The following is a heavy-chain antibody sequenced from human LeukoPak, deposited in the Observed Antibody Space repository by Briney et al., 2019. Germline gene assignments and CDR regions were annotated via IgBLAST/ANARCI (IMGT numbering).Heavy chain of an antibody. Sequence: PSETLSLTCAVYGGSFSGYYWSWIRQPPGKGLEWIGEINHSGSTNYNPSLKSRVTISVDTSKNQFSLKLSSVTAADTAVYYCARQQLPEGWFDPWGQGTLVTASS. J-gene: IGHJ5*02. D-gene: IGHD2-2*01. CDR3: ARQQLPEGWFDP. CDR2: INHSGST. CDR1: GGSFSGYY. V-gene: IGHV4-34*01.